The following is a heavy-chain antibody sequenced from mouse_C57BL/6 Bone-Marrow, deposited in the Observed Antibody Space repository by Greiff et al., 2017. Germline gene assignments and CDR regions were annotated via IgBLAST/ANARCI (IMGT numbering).Heavy chain of an antibody. CDR1: GFNIKDDY. V-gene: IGHV14-4*01. J-gene: IGHJ3*01. CDR3: TRIAY. Sequence: EVKLQESGAELVRPGASVKLSCTASGFNIKDDYMHWVKQRPEQGLEWIGWIDPENGDTEYASKFQGKATITVDTSSKTAYLQLSSLPSEDTAVYYWTRIAYWGQGTLVTVSA. CDR2: IDPENGDT.